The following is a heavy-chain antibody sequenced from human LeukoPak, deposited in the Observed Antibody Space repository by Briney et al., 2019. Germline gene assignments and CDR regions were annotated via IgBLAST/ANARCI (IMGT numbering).Heavy chain of an antibody. V-gene: IGHV4-4*07. J-gene: IGHJ6*03. CDR2: IYTSGST. CDR3: ARALSSPGPPLHYYMDV. Sequence: SETLSLTCTVSGGSISSYYWSWIRQPAWKGLEWIGRIYTSGSTNYNPSLKSRVTMSVDTSKNQFSLKLSSVTAADTAVYYCARALSSPGPPLHYYMDVWGKGTTVTVSS. CDR1: GGSISSYY.